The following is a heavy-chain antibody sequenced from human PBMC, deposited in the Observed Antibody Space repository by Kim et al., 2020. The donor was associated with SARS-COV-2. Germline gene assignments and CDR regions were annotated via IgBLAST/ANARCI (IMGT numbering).Heavy chain of an antibody. V-gene: IGHV3-23*01. Sequence: GGSLRLSCAASGFTFSSYAMSWVRQAPGKGLEWVSAISGSGGSTYYADSVKGRFTISRDNSKNTLYLQMNSLRAEDTAVYYCAKVVPLSTDYDSSGYYFDYWGQGTLVTVSS. J-gene: IGHJ4*02. CDR1: GFTFSSYA. D-gene: IGHD3-22*01. CDR3: AKVVPLSTDYDSSGYYFDY. CDR2: ISGSGGST.